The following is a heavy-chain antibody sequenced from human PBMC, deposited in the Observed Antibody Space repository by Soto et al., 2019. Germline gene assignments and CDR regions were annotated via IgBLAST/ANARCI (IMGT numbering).Heavy chain of an antibody. V-gene: IGHV1-18*01. J-gene: IGHJ6*02. CDR1: GYTFTSYD. Sequence: QVQLVRSGAEVKKPGASVKVSCKASGYTFTSYDISWVRQAPGQGLEWMGWISAYNGNTNYAHKLQGRVTMTTDTSTSTGHMELRSLRSDDTAVYYCAREGGLVSGVGGLGYYYGMDVWGQATTGTVSS. CDR3: AREGGLVSGVGGLGYYYGMDV. D-gene: IGHD2-8*01. CDR2: ISAYNGNT.